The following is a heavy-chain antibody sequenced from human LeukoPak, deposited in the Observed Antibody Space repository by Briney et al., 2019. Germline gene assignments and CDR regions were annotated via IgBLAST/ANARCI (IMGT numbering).Heavy chain of an antibody. V-gene: IGHV1-8*01. CDR2: MNPNSGNT. D-gene: IGHD3-10*01. CDR3: ARDARGEAAADDAFDI. CDR1: GFTFTSHD. Sequence: ASVKVSCKASGFTFTSHDYNWVRQATGQGLEWMGWMNPNSGNTGYAQKFQGRVTMTRDTAITTVYMELSSLTSEDTAVYYCARDARGEAAADDAFDIWGQETMVTVSS. J-gene: IGHJ3*02.